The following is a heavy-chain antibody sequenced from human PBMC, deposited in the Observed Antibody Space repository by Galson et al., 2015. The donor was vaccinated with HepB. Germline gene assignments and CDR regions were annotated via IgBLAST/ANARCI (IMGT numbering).Heavy chain of an antibody. CDR1: GFTFDDYA. J-gene: IGHJ3*02. CDR2: ISWNSGNI. Sequence: SLRLSCAASGFTFDDYAMHWVRQAPGKGLEWVSGISWNSGNIGYADSVKGRFTISRDNAKNSLYLQMNSLRVEDTALYYCAKVDCSSTSCRGAFDIWGQGTMVTVSS. V-gene: IGHV3-9*01. D-gene: IGHD2-2*01. CDR3: AKVDCSSTSCRGAFDI.